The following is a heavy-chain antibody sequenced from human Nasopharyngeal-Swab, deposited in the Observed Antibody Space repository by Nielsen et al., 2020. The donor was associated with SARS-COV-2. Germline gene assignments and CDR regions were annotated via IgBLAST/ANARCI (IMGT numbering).Heavy chain of an antibody. D-gene: IGHD3/OR15-3a*01. Sequence: SGPTLVKPTQTLTLTCSFSGFSLTTSGMCVSWVRQPPGKALEWLALIDWADDKYYSTSLKTRPTISRDTSKNQVVLTMTDMGPVDTATYFCARTPPLDYHFDYWGQGALVTVSS. CDR3: ARTPPLDYHFDY. CDR2: IDWADDK. CDR1: GFSLTTSGMC. J-gene: IGHJ4*02. V-gene: IGHV2-70*20.